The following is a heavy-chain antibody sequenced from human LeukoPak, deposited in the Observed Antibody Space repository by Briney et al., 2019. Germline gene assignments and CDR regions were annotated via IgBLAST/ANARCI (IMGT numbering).Heavy chain of an antibody. D-gene: IGHD1-26*01. Sequence: GGSLRLSCAASGLTFSTYWMHWVRQAPGKGLAWVARVNPDGSIRTYANSVQGRVTISRDTAKDTLFLQMNSLRAEDTAVYYCAREARVGGALQYWGQGTPVTVSS. CDR2: VNPDGSIR. V-gene: IGHV3-74*03. CDR3: AREARVGGALQY. CDR1: GLTFSTYW. J-gene: IGHJ4*02.